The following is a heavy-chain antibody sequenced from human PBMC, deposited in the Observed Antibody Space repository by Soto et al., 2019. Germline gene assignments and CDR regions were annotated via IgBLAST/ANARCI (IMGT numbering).Heavy chain of an antibody. Sequence: QVQLVQSGAEVKKPGSSVKVSCKASGGTFSSYAISWVRQAPGQGLEWMGGIIPIFVTAYYAQKFQGGVTSTADESTGTDNMGLGSLRSEYTVVYYRERDIEDTSIGNRYYFDYWGQGTLVTVSS. CDR3: ERDIEDTSIGNRYYFDY. CDR2: IIPIFVTA. CDR1: GGTFSSYA. J-gene: IGHJ4*02. D-gene: IGHD5-18*01. V-gene: IGHV1-69*01.